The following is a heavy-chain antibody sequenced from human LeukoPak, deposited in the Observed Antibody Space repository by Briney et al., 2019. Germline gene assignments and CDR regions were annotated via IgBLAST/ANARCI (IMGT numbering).Heavy chain of an antibody. J-gene: IGHJ4*02. CDR3: AKDPRRYSRTGGYFDY. V-gene: IGHV3-23*01. CDR1: GFTFSSYG. D-gene: IGHD6-13*01. Sequence: GGTLRLSCAASGFTFSSYGMSWVRQAPGKGLEWVSAISGSGGFTYYADSVKGRFTISRDNSKNTLYLQMISLRTEDTAVYYCAKDPRRYSRTGGYFDYWGQGTLVTVSS. CDR2: ISGSGGFT.